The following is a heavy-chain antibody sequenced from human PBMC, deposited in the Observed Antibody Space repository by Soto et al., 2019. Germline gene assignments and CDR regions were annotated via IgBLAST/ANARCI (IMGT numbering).Heavy chain of an antibody. CDR1: GYIFINYY. V-gene: IGHV1-46*01. CDR2: INPNGGST. D-gene: IGHD6-13*01. CDR3: ARDLAAGDF. J-gene: IGHJ4*02. Sequence: QVQLVQSGAEVKKPGASVKVSCKASGYIFINYYIHWVRQAPGQGLEWIGIINPNGGSTNYAQKFRGRVTLARDTSTSTVYIDLSSLRSEDTAMYYCARDLAAGDFWGQGTLVAVSS.